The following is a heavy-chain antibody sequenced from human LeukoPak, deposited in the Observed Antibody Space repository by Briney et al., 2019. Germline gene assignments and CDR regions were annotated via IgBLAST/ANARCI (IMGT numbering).Heavy chain of an antibody. CDR3: AKRKLLVLRYFDWTKTPFDY. CDR1: GFTFSSYA. J-gene: IGHJ4*02. V-gene: IGHV3-23*01. Sequence: PGGSLRLSCAASGFTFSSYAMSWVRQAPGKGLEWVSAISGSGGSTYYADSVKGRFTISRDNSKNTLYLQMNSLRAEDTAVYYCAKRKLLVLRYFDWTKTPFDYWGQGTLVTVSS. CDR2: ISGSGGST. D-gene: IGHD3-9*01.